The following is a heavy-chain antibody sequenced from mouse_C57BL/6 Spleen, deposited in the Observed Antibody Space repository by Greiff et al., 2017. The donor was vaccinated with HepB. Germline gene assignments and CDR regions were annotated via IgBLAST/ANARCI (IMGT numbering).Heavy chain of an antibody. CDR1: GYTFTSYW. Sequence: QVQLQQPGAELVKPGASVKLSCKASGYTFTSYWMPWVKQRPGQGLEWIGEIDPSDSYTNYHHKFKGKATLTVDTSSSTAYMQLSSLTSEDSAVYYGARGVYGSSGDYWGQGTTLTVSA. CDR2: IDPSDSYT. V-gene: IGHV1-50*01. D-gene: IGHD1-1*01. J-gene: IGHJ2*01. CDR3: ARGVYGSSGDY.